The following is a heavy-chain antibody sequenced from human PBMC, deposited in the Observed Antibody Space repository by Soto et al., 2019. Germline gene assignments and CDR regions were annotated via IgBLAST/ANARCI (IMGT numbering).Heavy chain of an antibody. Sequence: QVQLVQSGAEVKKPGSSVKVSCKASGGTFSNYAITWVRQAPGQGLEWLGRIIPIFGSANFAQKFQGRVTLTADESTTTAYMELSSLRSDDTAVYYCAKDGGKDGDFGNWFDPWGQGTLVTVSS. D-gene: IGHD3-16*01. CDR3: AKDGGKDGDFGNWFDP. J-gene: IGHJ5*02. V-gene: IGHV1-69*15. CDR1: GGTFSNYA. CDR2: IIPIFGSA.